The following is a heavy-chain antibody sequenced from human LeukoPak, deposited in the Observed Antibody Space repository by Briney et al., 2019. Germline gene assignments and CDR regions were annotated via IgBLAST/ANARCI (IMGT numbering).Heavy chain of an antibody. Sequence: SQTLSLTFAISGDSVSNNNYAWNWIRQSPSRGLEWLGRTYYRSQWHNDYARSVMSRISVDPDTSKNQFSLHLDSVTPDDTAVCYCAGGYAFDVWGQGTMVTVSS. CDR2: TYYRSQWHN. CDR3: AGGYAFDV. CDR1: GDSVSNNNYA. V-gene: IGHV6-1*01. J-gene: IGHJ3*01.